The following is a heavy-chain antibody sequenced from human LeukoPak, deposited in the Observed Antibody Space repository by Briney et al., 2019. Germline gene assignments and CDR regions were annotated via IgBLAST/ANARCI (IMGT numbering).Heavy chain of an antibody. CDR2: INPNSGGT. CDR1: GYTFTGYY. J-gene: IGHJ4*02. V-gene: IGHV1-2*02. D-gene: IGHD3-3*01. CDR3: ARDRDYDFWSGYYHPFDY. Sequence: ASVMVSCKASGYTFTGYYMHWVRQAPGQGLEWMGWINPNSGGTNYAQKFQGRVTMTRDTSISTAYMELSRLRSDDTAVYYCARDRDYDFWSGYYHPFDYWGQGTLVTVSS.